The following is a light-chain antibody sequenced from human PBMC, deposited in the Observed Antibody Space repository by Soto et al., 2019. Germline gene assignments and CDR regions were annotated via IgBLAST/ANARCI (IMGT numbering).Light chain of an antibody. Sequence: QSALTQPASVSGSPGQSITISCTGTVGLVSWYQQHPGKVPKLIIYDDTKRPSGVSSRFSGSKSGNTASLTISGLQTEDEAEYCCCLYVGGRTYVFGTGTKLTVL. CDR3: CLYVGGRTYV. CDR1: VGL. CDR2: DDT. J-gene: IGLJ1*01. V-gene: IGLV2-23*01.